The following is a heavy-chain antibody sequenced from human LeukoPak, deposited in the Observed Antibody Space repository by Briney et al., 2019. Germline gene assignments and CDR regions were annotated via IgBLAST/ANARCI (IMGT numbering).Heavy chain of an antibody. CDR3: ARGRQKVTGYYYYMDV. D-gene: IGHD2-21*02. V-gene: IGHV4-59*08. Sequence: SETLSLTCTVSGGSISSYYWSWIRQPPGKGLEWIGYIYYSGSTNYNPSLKSRVTISVDTSKNQFSLKLSSVTAADTAVYYCARGRQKVTGYYYYMDVWGKGTTVTVSS. CDR1: GGSISSYY. CDR2: IYYSGST. J-gene: IGHJ6*03.